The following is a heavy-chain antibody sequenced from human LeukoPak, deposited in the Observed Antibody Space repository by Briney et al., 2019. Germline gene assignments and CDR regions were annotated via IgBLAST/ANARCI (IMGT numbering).Heavy chain of an antibody. CDR3: GRETDFGVVTN. CDR1: GDSVSSNGAS. J-gene: IGHJ4*02. D-gene: IGHD3-3*01. V-gene: IGHV6-1*01. CDR2: TYYRSQQWHS. Sequence: SQTLSLTCAISGDSVSSNGASWNWIRQSPSRGLEWLGRTYYRSQQWHSDYAPSVKGRITLNPDTSKNQFSPQLNSMTPEDTAVYYCGRETDFGVVTNWGQGTLVTVSP.